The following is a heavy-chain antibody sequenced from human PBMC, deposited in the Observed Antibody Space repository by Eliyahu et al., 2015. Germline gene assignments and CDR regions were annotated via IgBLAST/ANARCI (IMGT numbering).Heavy chain of an antibody. J-gene: IGHJ3*02. Sequence: GHLVQSGAEVKKPXAXVXLSCQASGSXFTVAYIXWVRQAPGQGLEWMGRIDPNGGSTSYAQKFQGRVTMTRDTSTTTVYMDMSSLRSDDTAVYFCVRDLGVNIDGDLDAFDMWGQGTVVTVSS. V-gene: IGHV1-46*01. CDR3: VRDLGVNIDGDLDAFDM. CDR2: IDPNGGST. CDR1: GSXFTVAY. D-gene: IGHD3-3*01.